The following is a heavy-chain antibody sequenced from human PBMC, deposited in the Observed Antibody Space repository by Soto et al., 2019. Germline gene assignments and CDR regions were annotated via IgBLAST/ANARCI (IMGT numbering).Heavy chain of an antibody. CDR1: GGTFSSYA. CDR3: AGGSLKNYYYYGMYV. Sequence: QVQLVQSGAEVKKPGSSVQVSCKASGGTFSSYAISWVRQAPGQGLEWMGGIIPIFGTANYAQKFQGRVTITAGESTSTAYIELRSLRSEDTAEYYCAGGSLKNYYYYGMYVLGQGTTVTVSS. V-gene: IGHV1-69*01. CDR2: IIPIFGTA. J-gene: IGHJ6*02.